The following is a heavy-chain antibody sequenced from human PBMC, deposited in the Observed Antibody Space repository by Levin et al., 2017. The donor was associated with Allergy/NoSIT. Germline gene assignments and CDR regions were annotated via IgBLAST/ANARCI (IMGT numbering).Heavy chain of an antibody. V-gene: IGHV3-30-3*01. CDR2: ISYDGSNK. CDR1: GFTFSSYA. D-gene: IGHD4-23*01. J-gene: IGHJ3*02. Sequence: GGSLRLSCAASGFTFSSYAMHWVRQAPGKGLEWVAVISYDGSNKYYADSVKGRFTISRDNSKNTLYLQMNSLRAEDTAVYYCAREGTTVDFDIWGQGTMVTVSS. CDR3: AREGTTVDFDI.